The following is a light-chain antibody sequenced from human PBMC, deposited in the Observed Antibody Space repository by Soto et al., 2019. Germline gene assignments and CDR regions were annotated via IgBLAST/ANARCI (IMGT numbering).Light chain of an antibody. CDR3: QQYGRLPPYT. Sequence: EIVLTQSPGTLSLSPGESATLSCRASQSVSSSYSSWYQQKPGQAPRLLIHGTSDRATGIPDRFSGSGSGTAFTLTITSLEHEDFAVYYCQQYGRLPPYTFGQGTKLEIK. J-gene: IGKJ2*01. V-gene: IGKV3-20*01. CDR2: GTS. CDR1: QSVSSSY.